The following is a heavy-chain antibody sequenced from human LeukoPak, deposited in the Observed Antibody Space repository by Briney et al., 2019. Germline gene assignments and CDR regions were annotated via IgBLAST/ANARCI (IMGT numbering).Heavy chain of an antibody. CDR1: GGSISGYY. D-gene: IGHD3-16*01. CDR2: IYYSGST. CDR3: ARYGLAYTYDF. V-gene: IGHV4-59*01. Sequence: PSETLSLTCSVSGGSISGYYWSWIRQPPGKGVEWIGYIYYSGSTNYNPSLKSRVTMSVDTSKNQFSLKLSSVTAADTAVYYCARYGLAYTYDFWGQGTLVTVSS. J-gene: IGHJ4*02.